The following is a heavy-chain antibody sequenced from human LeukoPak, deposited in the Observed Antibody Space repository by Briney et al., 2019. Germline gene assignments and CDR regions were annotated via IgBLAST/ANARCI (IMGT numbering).Heavy chain of an antibody. J-gene: IGHJ4*02. Sequence: SETLSLTCTVSGGSISSYYWSWIRQPPGKGLEWIGYIYYSGSTNYNPSLKSRVTISVGTSKNQFSLKLSSVTAADTAVYYCARGLRGWNFDYWGQGTLVTVSS. V-gene: IGHV4-59*01. CDR3: ARGLRGWNFDY. D-gene: IGHD6-19*01. CDR2: IYYSGST. CDR1: GGSISSYY.